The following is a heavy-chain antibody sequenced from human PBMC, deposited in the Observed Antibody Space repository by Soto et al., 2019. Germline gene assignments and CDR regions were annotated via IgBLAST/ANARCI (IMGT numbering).Heavy chain of an antibody. CDR2: IKQDGSEK. J-gene: IGHJ4*02. Sequence: PGGSLRLSCAASGFTFSGYWMSWVRQAPGKGLEWVANIKQDGSEKYYVDSVKGRFTISRDNAKNSLYLQMNSLRAEDTAVYYCARDLGGWYLFDYWGQGTLVTVSS. V-gene: IGHV3-7*03. CDR1: GFTFSGYW. D-gene: IGHD6-19*01. CDR3: ARDLGGWYLFDY.